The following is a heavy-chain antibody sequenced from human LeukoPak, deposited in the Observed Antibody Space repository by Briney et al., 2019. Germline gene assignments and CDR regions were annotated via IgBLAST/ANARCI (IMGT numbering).Heavy chain of an antibody. V-gene: IGHV1-58*01. CDR2: IVVGSGNT. CDR3: AADPDYGDYIGYYGMDV. Sequence: SVKVSCKASGFTFTSSAVQWVRQARGQRLEWIGWIVVGSGNTNYAQKFQERVTITRDMSTSTAYMELSSLRSEDTAVYYCAADPDYGDYIGYYGMDVWGQGTTVTVSS. CDR1: GFTFTSSA. J-gene: IGHJ6*02. D-gene: IGHD4-17*01.